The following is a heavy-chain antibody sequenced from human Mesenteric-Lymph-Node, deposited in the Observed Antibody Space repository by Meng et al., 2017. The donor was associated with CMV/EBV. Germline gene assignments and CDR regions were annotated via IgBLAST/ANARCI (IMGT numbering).Heavy chain of an antibody. CDR1: GGSISSISYY. D-gene: IGHD3-9*01. V-gene: IGHV4-39*06. CDR2: IYYRGST. J-gene: IGHJ5*02. Sequence: SETLSLTCTVSGGSISSISYYWGWIRQPPGRGLEWIGSIYYRGSTYYNPSLKSPVTISVDTSQNQFALKLSSVTAADTGVYYCARFVLRYFDWLTGKESNWFDPWGQGTLVTVSS. CDR3: ARFVLRYFDWLTGKESNWFDP.